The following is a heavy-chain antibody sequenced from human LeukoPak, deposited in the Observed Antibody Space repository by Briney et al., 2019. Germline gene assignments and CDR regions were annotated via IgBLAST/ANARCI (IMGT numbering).Heavy chain of an antibody. J-gene: IGHJ6*03. CDR1: GFTFSSYG. CDR3: AKTGVDIVATLYYYYMDV. Sequence: GGSLRLSCAASGFTFSSYGMSWVRQAPGKGLEWVSAISGSGGSTYYADSVKGRFTISRDNSKNTLYLQMNSLRAEDTAVYYCAKTGVDIVATLYYYYMDVCGKGTTVTISS. D-gene: IGHD5-12*01. CDR2: ISGSGGST. V-gene: IGHV3-23*01.